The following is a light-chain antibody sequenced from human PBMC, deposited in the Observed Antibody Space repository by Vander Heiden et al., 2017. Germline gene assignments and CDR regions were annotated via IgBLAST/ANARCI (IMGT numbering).Light chain of an antibody. CDR3: MQALQTPYT. V-gene: IGKV2-28*01. J-gene: IGKJ2*01. CDR2: LGS. CDR1: QSILHSNGYNY. Sequence: DVVMTMSPLSLPVTPGEPASIACSSSQSILHSNGYNYLDWYLQKPGQSPQLLIYLGSTRASGVPDRFSGCGSGTDFTLKISRVEAEDVGVYYCMQALQTPYTFGQGTKLEIK.